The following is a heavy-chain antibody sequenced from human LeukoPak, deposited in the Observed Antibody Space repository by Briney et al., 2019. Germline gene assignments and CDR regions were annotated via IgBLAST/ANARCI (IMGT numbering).Heavy chain of an antibody. J-gene: IGHJ4*02. CDR2: ISAYSGNT. Sequence: ASVKVSCKASGGTFSSYAISWVRQAPGQGLEWMGWISAYSGNTNYAQKLQGRVTMTTDTSTSTAYMELRSLRSDDTAVYYCAREMVMGGEDYYDSSGSTYYFDYWGQGTLVTVSS. V-gene: IGHV1-18*01. CDR3: AREMVMGGEDYYDSSGSTYYFDY. CDR1: GGTFSSYA. D-gene: IGHD3-22*01.